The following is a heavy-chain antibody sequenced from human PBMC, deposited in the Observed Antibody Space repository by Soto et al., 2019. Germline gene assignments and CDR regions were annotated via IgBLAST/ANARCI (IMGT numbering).Heavy chain of an antibody. J-gene: IGHJ4*02. V-gene: IGHV3-48*01. CDR1: GFTLSRYS. Sequence: EVQLVESGGGLVQPGGSLRLSCVASGFTLSRYSMNWVRQAPGKGLEWVSYISRSSSTIYYADSVKGGFTISRDNADNSTYPQITSLSAKVRAVYYCAGDLAGAIAAYWGQGPRVTVSS. CDR3: AGDLAGAIAAY. CDR2: ISRSSSTI. D-gene: IGHD2-15*01.